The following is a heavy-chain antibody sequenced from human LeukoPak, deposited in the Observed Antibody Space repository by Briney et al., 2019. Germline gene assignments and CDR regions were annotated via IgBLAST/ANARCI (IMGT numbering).Heavy chain of an antibody. CDR3: ARARVRFGELFHADY. CDR1: GYTFTSYD. CDR2: MSPNSGDT. Sequence: ASVKVSCKASGYTFTSYDFNWVRQATGQRPEWMGWMSPNSGDTGYAQKFQDRVTMTRNTSISTAYMELSSLRSDDTAVYYCARARVRFGELFHADYWGQGTLVTVSS. V-gene: IGHV1-8*01. J-gene: IGHJ4*02. D-gene: IGHD3-10*01.